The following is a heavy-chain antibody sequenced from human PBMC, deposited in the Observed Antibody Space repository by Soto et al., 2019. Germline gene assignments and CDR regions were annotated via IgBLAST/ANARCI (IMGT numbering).Heavy chain of an antibody. CDR1: GVTFSSFA. J-gene: IGHJ5*02. D-gene: IGHD5-12*01. Sequence: QVQLVQSGAEVKQPGSSVKVSCQASGVTFSSFAISWVRQAPGQGLEWMGGIIPIFRTPNYAQNFQGRVTITADESTRSVYMELSRLRSEDTAVYYCARSTGSGFRPGTHRFNWFDPWGQGTRVTVSS. CDR3: ARSTGSGFRPGTHRFNWFDP. V-gene: IGHV1-69*01. CDR2: IIPIFRTP.